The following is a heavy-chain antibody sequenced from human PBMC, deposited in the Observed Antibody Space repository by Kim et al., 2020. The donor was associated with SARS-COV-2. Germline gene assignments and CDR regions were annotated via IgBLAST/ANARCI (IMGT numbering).Heavy chain of an antibody. J-gene: IGHJ5*02. V-gene: IGHV4-39*01. D-gene: IGHD3-22*01. CDR3: ARHTVYYDSSGYPLPNPPKIWGNNWVAP. CDR2: IYYSGST. CDR1: GGSISSSSYY. Sequence: SETLSLTCTVSGGSISSSSYYWGWIRQPPGKGLEWIGSIYYSGSTYYNPSLKSRVTISVDTSKNQFSLKLSSVTAADTAVYYCARHTVYYDSSGYPLPNPPKIWGNNWVAPWGQGTLVTVSS.